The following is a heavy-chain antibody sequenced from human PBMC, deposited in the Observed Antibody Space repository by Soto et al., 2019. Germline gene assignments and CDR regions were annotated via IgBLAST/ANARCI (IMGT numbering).Heavy chain of an antibody. CDR2: IYHSGST. J-gene: IGHJ6*02. CDR1: GGPISSNKW. Sequence: QVQLQESGPGLVKPSEPLSPTCAVYGGPISSNKWWVGFRQPPGKGLEGIGEIYHSGSTNYNPSLKSRVTISLDKSKNQFSLKLTSVTAADSAVHYCARDDHIVVVPTSLGAMDVWGQGTTVTVSS. CDR3: ARDDHIVVVPTSLGAMDV. D-gene: IGHD2-2*01. V-gene: IGHV4-4*02.